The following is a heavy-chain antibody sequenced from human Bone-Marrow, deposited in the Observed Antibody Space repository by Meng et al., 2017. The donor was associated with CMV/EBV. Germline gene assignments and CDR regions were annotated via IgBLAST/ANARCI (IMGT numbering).Heavy chain of an antibody. D-gene: IGHD1-26*01. CDR3: ASPTRYSGSESAFDI. CDR1: GYSFTADF. V-gene: IGHV1-2*02. J-gene: IGHJ3*02. CDR2: INSNSGAT. Sequence: ASVKVSCKALGYSFTADFIFWVRQAPGQGLEWMGWINSNSGATNYAQNFQGRVTMTRDTSISTAYMELSRLRSDDTAVYYCASPTRYSGSESAFDIWGQGTTVTVSS.